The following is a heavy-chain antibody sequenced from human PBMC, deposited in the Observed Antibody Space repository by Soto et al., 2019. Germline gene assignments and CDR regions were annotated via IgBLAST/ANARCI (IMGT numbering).Heavy chain of an antibody. V-gene: IGHV4-31*03. CDR3: ARDPGYSGNYPGRFDY. J-gene: IGHJ4*02. Sequence: QVQLQESGPGLVKPSQTLSLTCTVSGGSISSGGYYWSWIRQHPGKGLEWIGYVYYSGSTYYNPSLRSRVTLSVDTSKNQFSLELSSVTAADTAVYYCARDPGYSGNYPGRFDYWGQGTLVTVSS. D-gene: IGHD1-26*01. CDR1: GGSISSGGYY. CDR2: VYYSGST.